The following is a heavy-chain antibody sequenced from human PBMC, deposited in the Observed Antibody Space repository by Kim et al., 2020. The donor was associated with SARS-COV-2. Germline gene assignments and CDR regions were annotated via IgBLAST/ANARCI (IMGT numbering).Heavy chain of an antibody. Sequence: DYAVSVKSRITLNPDTSKNQFSLQLNSVTPEDTAVYYCAVSPPAGSWFDPWGQGTLVTVSS. V-gene: IGHV6-1*01. D-gene: IGHD2-2*01. J-gene: IGHJ5*02. CDR3: AVSPPAGSWFDP.